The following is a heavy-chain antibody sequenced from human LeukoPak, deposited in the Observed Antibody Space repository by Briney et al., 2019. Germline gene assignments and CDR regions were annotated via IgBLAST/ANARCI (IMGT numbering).Heavy chain of an antibody. CDR3: ARAGASGWYAAGWFDP. CDR1: GFPFNNYW. CDR2: INTDGRTT. V-gene: IGHV3-74*01. Sequence: GGSLKLSCAASGFPFNNYWMHWVRQAPGKGLVWVSSINTDGRTTRYAASVQGRFTISRDNAENTLYLQMNSLRDDDTAVYYCARAGASGWYAAGWFDPWGQGTLVTVSS. J-gene: IGHJ5*02. D-gene: IGHD6-19*01.